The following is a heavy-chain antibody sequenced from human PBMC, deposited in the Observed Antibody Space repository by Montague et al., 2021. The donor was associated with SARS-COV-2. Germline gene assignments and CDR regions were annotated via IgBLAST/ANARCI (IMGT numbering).Heavy chain of an antibody. Sequence: SETLSLTCAVYGGSFSGYYWSWIRQPPGKGLEWIGEINHSGSTNYNPSLQSRVTISVDTSKNQFSLKLSSVTAADTAVYYCARGHYSGSWYGIRYYFDYWGQGTLVTVSS. J-gene: IGHJ4*02. CDR2: INHSGST. V-gene: IGHV4-34*01. CDR1: GGSFSGYY. CDR3: ARGHYSGSWYGIRYYFDY. D-gene: IGHD6-13*01.